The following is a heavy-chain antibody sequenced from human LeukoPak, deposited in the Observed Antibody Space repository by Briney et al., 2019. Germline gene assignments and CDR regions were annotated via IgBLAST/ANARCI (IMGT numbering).Heavy chain of an antibody. D-gene: IGHD3-9*01. CDR2: MNPDTGNT. Sequence: ASVKVSCKASGYTFTSYDINWVRQATGQGLEWMGWMNPDTGNTGYAQKFQGRVTITRNTSISTAHMQLSSLRSEDTAVYYCARVHDTNYYYYYMDVWGKGTTVTISS. CDR1: GYTFTSYD. CDR3: ARVHDTNYYYYYMDV. J-gene: IGHJ6*03. V-gene: IGHV1-8*02.